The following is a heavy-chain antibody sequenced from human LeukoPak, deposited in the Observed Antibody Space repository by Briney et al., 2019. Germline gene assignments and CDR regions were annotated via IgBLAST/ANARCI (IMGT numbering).Heavy chain of an antibody. V-gene: IGHV1-69*13. CDR2: IIPIFGTA. J-gene: IGHJ5*02. D-gene: IGHD4-23*01. CDR3: ARDYGGNSGWFDP. CDR1: GGTFSSYA. Sequence: SVKVSCKASGGTFSSYAISWVRQAPGQGLEWMGGIIPIFGTANYAQKFQGRVTITADESTSTAYMELSSLRSEDTAVYYCARDYGGNSGWFDPWGQGTLVSVSS.